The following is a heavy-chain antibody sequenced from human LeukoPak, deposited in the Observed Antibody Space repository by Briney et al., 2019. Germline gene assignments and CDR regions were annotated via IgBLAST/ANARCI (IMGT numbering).Heavy chain of an antibody. J-gene: IGHJ2*01. Sequence: GGTLRLSCAASGFAFSNYGVNWVRQAPGKGLEWVSGITGSGSTTYYADSVKGRFTISRDNAKNSLYLQMNSLRAEDTALYYCAKNWGSFSWYFDLWGRGTLVTVSS. V-gene: IGHV3-23*01. CDR1: GFAFSNYG. CDR2: ITGSGSTT. CDR3: AKNWGSFSWYFDL. D-gene: IGHD2/OR15-2a*01.